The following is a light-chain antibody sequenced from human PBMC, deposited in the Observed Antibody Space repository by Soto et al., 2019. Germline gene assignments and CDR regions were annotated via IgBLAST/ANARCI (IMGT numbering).Light chain of an antibody. CDR2: GAS. CDR3: QQYYHWPRT. J-gene: IGKJ1*01. CDR1: ESISRN. V-gene: IGKV3-15*01. Sequence: EMAVTHSPATLSMSTCGSATLSCSPSESISRNLAWYQQKLGQAPRLLIYGASTRATGVPDRFTGSGSGADFILTITSLQSEDFGIYYCQQYYHWPRTFGQGTKVDIK.